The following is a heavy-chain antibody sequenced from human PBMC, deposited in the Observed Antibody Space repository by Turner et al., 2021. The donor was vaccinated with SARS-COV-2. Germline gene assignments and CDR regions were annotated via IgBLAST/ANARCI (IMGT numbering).Heavy chain of an antibody. CDR2: ISSSSSTI. J-gene: IGHJ6*02. CDR3: ARDRDYGDYGVYYYGLDV. V-gene: IGHV3-48*01. D-gene: IGHD4-17*01. CDR1: GFTFSTYS. Sequence: EVPLVESGGGLVKPGGSLRLSCAASGFTFSTYSMNWVRQAPGKGLEWVSYISSSSSTIFYADSVKGRFTISRDNAKNSLYLQMNSLRAEDTAVYYCARDRDYGDYGVYYYGLDVWGQGTTVTVSS.